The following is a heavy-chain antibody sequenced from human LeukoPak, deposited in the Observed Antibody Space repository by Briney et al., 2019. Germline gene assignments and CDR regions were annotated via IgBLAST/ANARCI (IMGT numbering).Heavy chain of an antibody. D-gene: IGHD2-2*01. V-gene: IGHV3-15*01. CDR3: TTDIVVVPAATFAFDI. CDR1: GFTFSNAW. Sequence: PGGSLRLSCVASGFTFSNAWMSWVRQAPGKGLEWVGRIKSKTDGGTTDYAAPVKGRFTISRDDSKNTLYLQMNSLKTEDTAVYYCTTDIVVVPAATFAFDIWGQGTMVTVSS. J-gene: IGHJ3*02. CDR2: IKSKTDGGTT.